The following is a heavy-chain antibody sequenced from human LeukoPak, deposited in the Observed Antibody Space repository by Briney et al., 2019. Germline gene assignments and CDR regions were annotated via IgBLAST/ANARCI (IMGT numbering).Heavy chain of an antibody. CDR3: TRLSYYYGIDV. Sequence: GGSLRLSCAASGFTFSGSAMHWVRRASGEGLEWVGRIRSKANSYATAYAASVKGRFTISRDDSKNTAYLQMNSLKTEDTAVYYCTRLSYYYGIDVCGQGTTVTVSS. J-gene: IGHJ6*02. CDR1: GFTFSGSA. CDR2: IRSKANSYAT. V-gene: IGHV3-73*01.